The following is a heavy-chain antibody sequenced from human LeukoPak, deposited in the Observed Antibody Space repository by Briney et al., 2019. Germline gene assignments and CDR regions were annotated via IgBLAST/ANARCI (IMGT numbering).Heavy chain of an antibody. CDR1: GYSFINYW. CDR3: ATLPHTEFHY. J-gene: IGHJ4*02. Sequence: GESLKISCQVSGYSFINYWIGWVRQMPGKGLEWMGIIYPGDSDTRYSPSFQGQVTISADKSISTSYLQWSSLKATDTAMYYCATLPHTEFHYWGQGTLVTVSS. V-gene: IGHV5-51*01. D-gene: IGHD2-8*02. CDR2: IYPGDSDT.